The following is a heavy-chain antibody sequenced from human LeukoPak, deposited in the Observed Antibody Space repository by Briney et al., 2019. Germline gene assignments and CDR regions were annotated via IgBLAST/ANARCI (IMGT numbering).Heavy chain of an antibody. CDR1: GFTFSSYE. CDR2: IYSGGTT. CDR3: ARGPYSKNWFDP. Sequence: PGGSLRLSCAASGFTFSSYEMNWVRQAPGKGLEWVSVIYSGGTTYYADSVKGRFTISRDNSKNTLYLQMNSLRAEDTAVYYCARGPYSKNWFDPWGQGTLVTVSS. D-gene: IGHD1-26*01. V-gene: IGHV3-53*01. J-gene: IGHJ5*02.